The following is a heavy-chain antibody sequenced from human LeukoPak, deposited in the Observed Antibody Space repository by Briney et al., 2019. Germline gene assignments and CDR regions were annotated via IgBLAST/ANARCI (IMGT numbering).Heavy chain of an antibody. CDR2: ISWNSGSI. V-gene: IGHV3-9*01. CDR1: GFTFDDYA. CDR3: AEDDYDILTGSGGFDY. D-gene: IGHD3-9*01. Sequence: GGSLRLSCAASGFTFDDYAMHWVRQAPGKGLEWVSGISWNSGSIGYADSVEGRFTISRDNAKNSLYLQMNSLRAEDTALYYCAEDDYDILTGSGGFDYWGQGTLVTVSS. J-gene: IGHJ4*02.